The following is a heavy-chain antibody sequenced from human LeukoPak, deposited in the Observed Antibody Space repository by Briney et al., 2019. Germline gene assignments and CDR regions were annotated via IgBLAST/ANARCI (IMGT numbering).Heavy chain of an antibody. Sequence: SETLSLTCTVSGGSISSYYWSWIRQPPGKGLEWIGYIYYSGSTNYNPSLKSRVTISVDTSKNQFSLKPSSVTAADTAVYYCARDLGEDYDPPYAFDIWGQGTMVTVSS. D-gene: IGHD3-16*01. CDR3: ARDLGEDYDPPYAFDI. CDR1: GGSISSYY. J-gene: IGHJ3*02. CDR2: IYYSGST. V-gene: IGHV4-59*01.